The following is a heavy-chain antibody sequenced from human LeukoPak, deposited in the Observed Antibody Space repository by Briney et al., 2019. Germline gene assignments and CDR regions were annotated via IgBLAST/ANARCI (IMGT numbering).Heavy chain of an antibody. CDR3: ATSRWDY. J-gene: IGHJ4*02. D-gene: IGHD4-23*01. CDR1: GFTFSSYS. V-gene: IGHV3-48*04. CDR2: ISSTSSTI. Sequence: PGGSLRLSCAASGFTFSSYSMNWVRQAPGKGLEWVSYISSTSSTINYADSVKGRFTISRDNAKNSLYLQMNSLGAEDTAVYYCATSRWDYWGQGTLVTVSS.